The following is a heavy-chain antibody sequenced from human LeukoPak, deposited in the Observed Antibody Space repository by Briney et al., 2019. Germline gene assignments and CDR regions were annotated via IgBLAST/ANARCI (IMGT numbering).Heavy chain of an antibody. J-gene: IGHJ4*02. CDR2: ISSSSSYI. CDR1: GFTFSSYS. D-gene: IGHD4-17*01. V-gene: IGHV3-21*01. CDR3: AKPTVTYYFDY. Sequence: GGSLRLSCAASGFTFSSYSMNWVRQAPGKGLEWVSSISSSSSYIYYADSVKGRFTISRDNAKNSLYLQMNSLRAEDTAVYYCAKPTVTYYFDYWGQGTLVTVSS.